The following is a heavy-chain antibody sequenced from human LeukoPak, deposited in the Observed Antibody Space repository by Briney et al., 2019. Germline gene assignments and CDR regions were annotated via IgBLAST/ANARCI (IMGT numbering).Heavy chain of an antibody. CDR3: AKGRFIAAAGPTFDY. CDR2: IRYDGSNK. V-gene: IGHV3-30*02. Sequence: GGSLRLSCAASGFTFSSYGMHWVRQAPGKGLEWVAFIRYDGSNKYYADSVKGRFTISRDNSKNTLYLQMNSLRAEDTAVYYCAKGRFIAAAGPTFDYWGQGTLVTVSS. D-gene: IGHD6-13*01. CDR1: GFTFSSYG. J-gene: IGHJ4*02.